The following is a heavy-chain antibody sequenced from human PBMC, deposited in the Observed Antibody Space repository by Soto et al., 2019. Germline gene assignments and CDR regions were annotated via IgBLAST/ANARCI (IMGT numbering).Heavy chain of an antibody. CDR1: GFTFSSYG. V-gene: IGHV3-30*18. CDR3: AEGDYDILTGPDY. CDR2: ISYDGSNK. Sequence: QVQLVESGGGVVQPGRSLRLSCAASGFTFSSYGMHWVRQAPGKGLEWVAVISYDGSNKYYADSVKGRSTISRDNSKNTLYLQMNSLRAEDTAVYYCAEGDYDILTGPDYWGQGTLVTVSS. J-gene: IGHJ4*02. D-gene: IGHD3-9*01.